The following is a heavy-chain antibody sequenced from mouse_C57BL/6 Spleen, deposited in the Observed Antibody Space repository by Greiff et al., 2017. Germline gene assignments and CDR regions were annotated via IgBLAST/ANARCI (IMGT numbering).Heavy chain of an antibody. Sequence: EVQLVESGPELVKPGPSVQIPCKASGYTSTDYNMDWVNQSNGKSLEGIGDINPNNGGTIYNQKFKGKATLTVDKSSSTAYRKLRSLTSEDTEVYYCARGASRDYIDYWGQGTTLTDSS. CDR1: GYTSTDYN. CDR3: ARGASRDYIDY. D-gene: IGHD6-1*01. J-gene: IGHJ2*01. V-gene: IGHV1-18*01. CDR2: INPNNGGT.